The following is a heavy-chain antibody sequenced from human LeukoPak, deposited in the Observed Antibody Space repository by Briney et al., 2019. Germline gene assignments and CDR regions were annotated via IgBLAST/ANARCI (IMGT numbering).Heavy chain of an antibody. CDR3: ARGFGSGSYYYYYYYMDV. J-gene: IGHJ6*03. CDR1: GGSFSGYY. CDR2: INHSGST. D-gene: IGHD1-26*01. Sequence: SETLSLTCAVHGGSFSGYYWSWIRQPPGKGLEWIGEINHSGSTNYNPSLKSRVTISVDTSKNQFSLKLSSVTAADTAVYYCARGFGSGSYYYYYYYMDVWGKGTTVTVSS. V-gene: IGHV4-34*01.